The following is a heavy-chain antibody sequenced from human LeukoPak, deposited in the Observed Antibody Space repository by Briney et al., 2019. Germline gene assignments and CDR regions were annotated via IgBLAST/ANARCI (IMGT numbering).Heavy chain of an antibody. Sequence: GGSLRLSCAASGFTFSSSSMNWVRQAPGKGLEWVPYISSSSRYIYYADSPKGRYTISRDNANNSLYLQTNSLRAEDTAVYYCARDRTGSSGWHDYWGQGTLVTVSS. CDR2: ISSSSRYI. J-gene: IGHJ4*02. CDR1: GFTFSSSS. V-gene: IGHV3-21*01. CDR3: ARDRTGSSGWHDY. D-gene: IGHD6-19*01.